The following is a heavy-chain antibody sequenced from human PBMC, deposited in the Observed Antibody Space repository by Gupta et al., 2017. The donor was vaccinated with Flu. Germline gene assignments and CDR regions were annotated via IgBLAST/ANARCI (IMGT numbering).Heavy chain of an antibody. J-gene: IGHJ6*03. D-gene: IGHD1-7*01. Sequence: QLQLQESGPGQVQPSETLSLTRSVSGGSSSSGSYYWGWIRQPPGKGLEWMGSIYYTGSTCYNPSLKSRVTISEDASENQFSLKLSSVTAADTAVYYCARHLNWNYDYYYFFMDVWGKGTTVTVSS. CDR3: ARHLNWNYDYYYFFMDV. V-gene: IGHV4-39*01. CDR1: GGSSSSGSYY. CDR2: IYYTGST.